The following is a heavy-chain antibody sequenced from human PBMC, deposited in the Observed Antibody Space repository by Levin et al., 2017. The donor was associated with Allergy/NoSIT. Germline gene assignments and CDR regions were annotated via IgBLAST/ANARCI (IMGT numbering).Heavy chain of an antibody. CDR3: ARHGYGDSMYFFDY. CDR1: AGSISSHY. J-gene: IGHJ4*02. D-gene: IGHD4-17*01. Sequence: KSSETLSLTCTVSAGSISSHYWSWIRQPPGKGLEWIGYFYYSGSIMYNPSLKSRVTISVDTSKNHFSLKLSSVTAADTALYYCARHGYGDSMYFFDYWGQGTLVTVSS. V-gene: IGHV4-59*08. CDR2: FYYSGSI.